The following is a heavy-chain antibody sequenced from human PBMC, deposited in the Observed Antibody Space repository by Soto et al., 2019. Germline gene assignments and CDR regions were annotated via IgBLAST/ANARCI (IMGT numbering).Heavy chain of an antibody. Sequence: GESMRLSYAASGFTFRNAWMSWVRQAPGKGMEWVGRIKSKTDGGTTDYAAPVKGRFTISRDDSKNTLYLQMNSLKTEDTAVYYCTTYLGDDDFWSGFRGYCGQGTLVTVSS. CDR2: IKSKTDGGTT. D-gene: IGHD3-3*01. CDR1: GFTFRNAW. J-gene: IGHJ4*02. V-gene: IGHV3-15*01. CDR3: TTYLGDDDFWSGFRGY.